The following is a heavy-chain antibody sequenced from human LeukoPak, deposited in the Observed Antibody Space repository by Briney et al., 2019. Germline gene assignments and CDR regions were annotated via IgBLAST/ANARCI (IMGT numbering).Heavy chain of an antibody. CDR3: ARVLRYFDWLTFDP. CDR1: GYTFTSYA. J-gene: IGHJ5*02. Sequence: GASVKVSCKASGYTFTSYAMHWVRQAPGQRLEWMGWINAGNGNTKYSQKFQGRVTITRDTSASTAYMELSSLRSEDTAVYYCARVLRYFDWLTFDPWGQGTLVTVSS. D-gene: IGHD3-9*01. V-gene: IGHV1-3*01. CDR2: INAGNGNT.